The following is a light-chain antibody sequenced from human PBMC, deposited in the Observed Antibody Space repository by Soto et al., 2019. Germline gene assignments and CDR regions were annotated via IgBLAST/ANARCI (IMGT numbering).Light chain of an antibody. J-gene: IGKJ1*01. Sequence: IVLTQSPGTLSLSPGERATLSCRASQSVTTQLAWYQQKPGQAPRLIIHGASSRATGVPDRITGSGSGTEFTLSISRLEPEDFEVYYCQQYGGSTRTFGQGTKVEIK. CDR3: QQYGGSTRT. V-gene: IGKV3-20*01. CDR2: GAS. CDR1: QSVTTQ.